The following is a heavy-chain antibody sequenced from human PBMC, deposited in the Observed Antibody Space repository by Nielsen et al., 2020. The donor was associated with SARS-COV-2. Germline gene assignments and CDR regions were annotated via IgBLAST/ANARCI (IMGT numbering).Heavy chain of an antibody. CDR2: ISPSNGNT. CDR3: ASLPALNNYSDS. D-gene: IGHD2/OR15-2a*01. CDR1: GYTFTTYN. Sequence: ASVKVSCKASGYTFTTYNITWVRQAPGQGLEWMGRISPSNGNTKYAQRFQGRVTMTTDTSTRTAYMELRSLTSDDTAVYYCASLPALNNYSDSWGQGTLVTVSS. V-gene: IGHV1-18*04. J-gene: IGHJ4*02.